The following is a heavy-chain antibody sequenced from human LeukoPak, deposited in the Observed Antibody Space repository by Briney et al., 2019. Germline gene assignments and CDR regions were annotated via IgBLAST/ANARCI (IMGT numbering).Heavy chain of an antibody. CDR3: ARDPWHYDSSGYYRYGAFDI. J-gene: IGHJ3*02. D-gene: IGHD3-22*01. CDR1: VDTFSNYY. CDR2: INPSGGST. V-gene: IGHV1-46*01. Sequence: ASVKVSCKAPVDTFSNYYIHWVRQAPGQGLEWMGIINPSGGSTNFAQKFQGRVTMTRDTSTTTVCMQLSSLRSDDTAVYYCARDPWHYDSSGYYRYGAFDIWGQGTMVTVSS.